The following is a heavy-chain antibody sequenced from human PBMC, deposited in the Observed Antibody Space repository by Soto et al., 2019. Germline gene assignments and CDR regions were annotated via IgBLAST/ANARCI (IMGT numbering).Heavy chain of an antibody. CDR3: ATDPGNDEAIDY. D-gene: IGHD1-1*01. CDR1: GLTFNKYG. Sequence: QVQLVESGGGVVQPGRSLRLSCAASGLTFNKYGMHWVRQAPGKGLEWVAVIWHDGSNKDYADSVKGRFTVSRDNSKNTVYLQMNSRRAEDTAVYYCATDPGNDEAIDYWGQGTLVTVSS. CDR2: IWHDGSNK. V-gene: IGHV3-33*01. J-gene: IGHJ4*02.